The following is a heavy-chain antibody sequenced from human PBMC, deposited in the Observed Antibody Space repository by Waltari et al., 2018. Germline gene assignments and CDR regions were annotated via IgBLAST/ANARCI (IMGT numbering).Heavy chain of an antibody. D-gene: IGHD5-18*01. CDR1: GFTFDDYA. CDR3: AKDLVREQLWLCDY. CDR2: ISWNSGSI. V-gene: IGHV3-9*01. Sequence: EVQLVESGGGLVQPGRSLRLSCAASGFTFDDYAMHWVRQAPGKGLEWASGISWNSGSIGYADSVKGRFTISRENAKNSLYLQMNSLRAEDTALYYCAKDLVREQLWLCDYWGQGTLVTVSS. J-gene: IGHJ4*02.